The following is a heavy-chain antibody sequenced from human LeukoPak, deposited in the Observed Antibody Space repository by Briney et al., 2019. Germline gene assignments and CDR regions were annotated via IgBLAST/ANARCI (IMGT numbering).Heavy chain of an antibody. CDR1: GGTFSSYA. Sequence: ASVKVSCKASGGTFSSYAISWVRQAPGQGLEWMGRLIPVFGSGNYAQKFQGRITITADKSTSTTYMELSNLRSEDTAVYYCARDMSMIASGGVIVNDYWGQGTLVVVSS. CDR2: LIPVFGSG. D-gene: IGHD3-16*02. CDR3: ARDMSMIASGGVIVNDY. V-gene: IGHV1-69*06. J-gene: IGHJ4*02.